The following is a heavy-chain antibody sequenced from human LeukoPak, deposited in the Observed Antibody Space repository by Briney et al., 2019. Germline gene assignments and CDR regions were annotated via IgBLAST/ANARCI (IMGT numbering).Heavy chain of an antibody. CDR2: VYQSGTT. Sequence: SETLSLTCTVSGFSISSGHYWGWVRQPPGAGLEWIGSVYQSGTTYYNASLKSRVTTSVDMSKNQFSLMLRPVTAADTAVYYCARIFIRNGYSSYFDCWGQGTLVTVSS. CDR3: ARIFIRNGYSSYFDC. J-gene: IGHJ4*02. D-gene: IGHD5-18*01. V-gene: IGHV4-38-2*02. CDR1: GFSISSGHY.